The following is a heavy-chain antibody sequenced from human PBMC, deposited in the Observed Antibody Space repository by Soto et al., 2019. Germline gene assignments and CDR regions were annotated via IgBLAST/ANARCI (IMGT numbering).Heavy chain of an antibody. J-gene: IGHJ4*02. V-gene: IGHV1-69*01. D-gene: IGHD3-22*01. CDR2: IIPIFGTA. CDR3: ARGGFYYDSSGYPFDY. Sequence: QVQLVQCGAEVKKPGASVKVSCKTSGDTFSSYAISWVRQAPGQGLEWMGGIIPIFGTANYAQKFQGRVTITADESTSTAYMELSSLRSMDTAVYYCARGGFYYDSSGYPFDYWGQGTLVTVSS. CDR1: GDTFSSYA.